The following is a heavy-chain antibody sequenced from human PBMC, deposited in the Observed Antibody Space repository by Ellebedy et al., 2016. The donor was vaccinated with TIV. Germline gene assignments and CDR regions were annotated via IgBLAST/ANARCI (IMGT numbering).Heavy chain of an antibody. J-gene: IGHJ4*02. CDR1: GFTFSNAW. Sequence: GGFLRLSCAASGFTFSNAWMNWVRQALGKGLEWVGRIKSKTDGGAADYAAPVKGRFTISRDDSKNTLYLQMNSLKTEDTAVYFCTTVYRYNYDSVWGQGTLVTVSS. CDR2: IKSKTDGGAA. V-gene: IGHV3-15*01. D-gene: IGHD5-18*01. CDR3: TTVYRYNYDSV.